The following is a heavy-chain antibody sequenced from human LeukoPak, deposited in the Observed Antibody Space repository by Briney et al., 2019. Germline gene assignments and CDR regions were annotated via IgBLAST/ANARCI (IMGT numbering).Heavy chain of an antibody. CDR1: GFDLITYN. V-gene: IGHV3-30-3*01. CDR3: ATAGTYWYFDL. Sequence: GGSLRLSCAASGFDLITYNMHWVRQAPGKGLEWLAVSLYDGTDKYYADSVKGRFTISRDNSKNTLYLQMNSLRAEDTAVYYCATAGTYWYFDLWGRGTLVTVSS. J-gene: IGHJ2*01. CDR2: SLYDGTDK. D-gene: IGHD1-1*01.